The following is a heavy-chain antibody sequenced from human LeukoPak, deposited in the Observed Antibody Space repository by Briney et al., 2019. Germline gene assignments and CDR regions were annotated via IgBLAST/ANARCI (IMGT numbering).Heavy chain of an antibody. CDR2: IIPIFGTA. J-gene: IGHJ4*02. CDR3: ASSGHLGYCSSTSCYTDY. V-gene: IGHV1-69*13. D-gene: IGHD2-2*02. CDR1: GGTFSSYA. Sequence: ASVKVSCKASGGTFSSYAISWVRQAPGQGLEWVGGIIPIFGTANYAQKFQGRVTITADDSTSTAYMELSSLRSEDTAVYYCASSGHLGYCSSTSCYTDYGGQGTLVTVSS.